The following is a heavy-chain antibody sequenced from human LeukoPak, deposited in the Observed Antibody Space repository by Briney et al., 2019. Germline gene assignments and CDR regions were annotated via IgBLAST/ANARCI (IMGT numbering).Heavy chain of an antibody. D-gene: IGHD3-10*01. CDR2: ISWNSDSI. CDR1: GFTFGDYA. Sequence: GGSLRLSCAASGFTFGDYAMHWVRQAPGKGLEWVSGISWNSDSIGYADSVKGRFTISRDNAKNSLYLQMNSLRAEDTALYHCARSGGLWFGETQVDYWGQGTLVTVSS. CDR3: ARSGGLWFGETQVDY. J-gene: IGHJ4*02. V-gene: IGHV3-9*01.